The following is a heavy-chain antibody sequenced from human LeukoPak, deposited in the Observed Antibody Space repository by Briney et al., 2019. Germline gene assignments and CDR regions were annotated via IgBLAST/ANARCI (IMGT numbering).Heavy chain of an antibody. Sequence: SETLSLTCTVSRGSFSGGGHYWSWIRQHPGKGLEWIGCIYDSRFTYYNPSLKSRVTISVDTSKNQFSLKLSSVTAADTAVYYCASRMDTAMGYNWFDPWGQGTLVTVSS. CDR2: IYDSRFT. J-gene: IGHJ5*02. V-gene: IGHV4-31*03. D-gene: IGHD5-18*01. CDR3: ASRMDTAMGYNWFDP. CDR1: RGSFSGGGHY.